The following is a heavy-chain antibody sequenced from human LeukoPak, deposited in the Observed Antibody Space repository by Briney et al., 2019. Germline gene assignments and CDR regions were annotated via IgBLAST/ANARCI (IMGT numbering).Heavy chain of an antibody. Sequence: GASVKVSCKASGYTFTIYGISWVRQAPGQGLEWMGWINAYNGDTKYAQKLQGRVTMTTDTSTSTAYMELRSMRSDDTSVYYCARDPSNSSGWYVYFDYWGQGPLVIVSS. J-gene: IGHJ4*02. CDR1: GYTFTIYG. V-gene: IGHV1-18*04. D-gene: IGHD6-19*01. CDR3: ARDPSNSSGWYVYFDY. CDR2: INAYNGDT.